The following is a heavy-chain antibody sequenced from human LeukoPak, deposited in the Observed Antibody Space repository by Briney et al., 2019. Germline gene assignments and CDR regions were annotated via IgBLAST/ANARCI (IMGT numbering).Heavy chain of an antibody. D-gene: IGHD3-10*01. CDR1: GFTFSSYW. V-gene: IGHV3-7*01. CDR3: ARDLSYYRFDP. J-gene: IGHJ5*02. CDR2: IKQDGSEK. Sequence: GGHLRLSCAASGFTFSSYWMNWVRQAPGKGLEWVANIKQDGSEKYYVDSVKGRFTISRDNAKNSLYLQMNSLRAGDAAVYYCARDLSYYRFDPWGQGTLVTVSS.